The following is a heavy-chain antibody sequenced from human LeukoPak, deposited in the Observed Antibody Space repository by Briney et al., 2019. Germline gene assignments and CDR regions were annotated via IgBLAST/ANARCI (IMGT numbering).Heavy chain of an antibody. CDR1: GYTITELS. Sequence: GASVKVSCKVSGYTITELSMHWVRQAPGKGLEWMGGFDPEDGETIYAQKFQGRVTMTEDTSTDTAYMELSSLRSEDTAVYYCATEERSRGIAAPYGMDVWGQGTTVTVSS. J-gene: IGHJ6*02. D-gene: IGHD6-6*01. CDR2: FDPEDGET. V-gene: IGHV1-24*01. CDR3: ATEERSRGIAAPYGMDV.